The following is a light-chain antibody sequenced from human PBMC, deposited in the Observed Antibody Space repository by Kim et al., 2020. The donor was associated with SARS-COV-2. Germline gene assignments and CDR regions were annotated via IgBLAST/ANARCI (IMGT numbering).Light chain of an antibody. V-gene: IGLV2-14*01. CDR3: SSYTSDSTLV. Sequence: QSALTQPASVSGSPGQSITISCTGTSSDIGALNYVSWYQQHPGKAPKLMVSDVSNRPSGVSDRFSGSKSGDTTSLTISGLQAEDEADYYCSSYTSDSTLVFGAGTKGTVL. CDR1: SSDIGALNY. J-gene: IGLJ1*01. CDR2: DVS.